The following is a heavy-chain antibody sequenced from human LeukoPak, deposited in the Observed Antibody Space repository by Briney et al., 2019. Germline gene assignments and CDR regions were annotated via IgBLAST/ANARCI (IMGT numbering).Heavy chain of an antibody. V-gene: IGHV1-8*01. CDR1: GYTLTSYD. D-gene: IGHD6-6*01. J-gene: IGHJ3*02. CDR2: MNPNSGRT. CDR3: ARGPEYSSFYDAFDI. Sequence: ASVMVSCTASGYTLTSYDINWVRQAPGQGLEWMGWMNPNSGRTGYSQKFQGRITITRNTSISTAYMELSSLRSEDTAVYYCARGPEYSSFYDAFDIWGQGTMVTVSS.